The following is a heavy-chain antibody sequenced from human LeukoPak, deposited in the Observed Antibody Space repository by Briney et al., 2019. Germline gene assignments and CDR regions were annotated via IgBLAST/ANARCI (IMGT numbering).Heavy chain of an antibody. CDR3: ARGAYYSDSRHPDVFDI. V-gene: IGHV1-46*01. J-gene: IGHJ3*02. D-gene: IGHD3-22*01. CDR1: GYTFTSFY. CDR2: INPGGGRT. Sequence: ASVKVSCKASGYTFTSFYMHWVRQAPGQGLEWVGVINPGGGRTTYAQKFQGRVTMTRDTSTSTVNMELSSLRSEDTAVYYCARGAYYSDSRHPDVFDIWGQGTMVTVSS.